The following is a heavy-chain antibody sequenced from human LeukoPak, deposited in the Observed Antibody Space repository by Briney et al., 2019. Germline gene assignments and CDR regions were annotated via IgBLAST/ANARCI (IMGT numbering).Heavy chain of an antibody. D-gene: IGHD3-22*01. V-gene: IGHV3-30-3*01. CDR2: ISYDGSNK. Sequence: GGSLRLSCAASGFTFSSYAMHWVRQAPGKGLEWVAVISYDGSNKYYADSVKGRFTISRDNSKNTLYLQMNSLRAEDTAVYYCVRESSGYYYFDYWGQGTLVTVSS. J-gene: IGHJ4*02. CDR1: GFTFSSYA. CDR3: VRESSGYYYFDY.